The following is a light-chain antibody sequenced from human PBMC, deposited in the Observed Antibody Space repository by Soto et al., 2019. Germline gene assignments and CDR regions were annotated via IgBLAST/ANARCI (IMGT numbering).Light chain of an antibody. CDR2: LAS. V-gene: IGKV1-39*01. Sequence: DIQMTQSPSSLSASVGDRVTITCRASQSIRRYLNWYQQKPGKAPKLLIYLASSLQSGVPSRFGGSGSGTDFTLTISSLQPEDFATYYCQQSFTTPPTFGGGTQVEL. J-gene: IGKJ4*01. CDR1: QSIRRY. CDR3: QQSFTTPPT.